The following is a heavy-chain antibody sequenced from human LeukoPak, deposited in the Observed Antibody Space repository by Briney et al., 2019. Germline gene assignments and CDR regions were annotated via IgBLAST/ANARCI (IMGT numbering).Heavy chain of an antibody. J-gene: IGHJ4*02. V-gene: IGHV1-69*02. D-gene: IGHD4-23*01. CDR2: IIPILGIA. CDR1: GGTFSSYT. Sequence: ASVKVSCKASGGTFSSYTIRWVRQAPGQGLEWMERIIPILGIANYAQKFQGRVTITADKSTSTAYMELSSLRSEDTAVYYCASWGMATVVPTPFDYWGQGTLVTVSS. CDR3: ASWGMATVVPTPFDY.